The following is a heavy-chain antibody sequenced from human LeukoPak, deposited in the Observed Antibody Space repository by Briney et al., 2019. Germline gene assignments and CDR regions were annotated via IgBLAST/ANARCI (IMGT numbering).Heavy chain of an antibody. CDR2: IKSKTDGGTT. Sequence: GGSLRLSCAASGFTFSNAWMSWVRQAPGKGLEWVGRIKSKTDGGTTDYAAPVKGRFTISRDDSKNTLYLQMNSLKTEDTAVYYCTTEIFGVKGAFDIWGQGTMVTVSS. V-gene: IGHV3-15*01. CDR1: GFTFSNAW. J-gene: IGHJ3*02. CDR3: TTEIFGVKGAFDI. D-gene: IGHD3-3*01.